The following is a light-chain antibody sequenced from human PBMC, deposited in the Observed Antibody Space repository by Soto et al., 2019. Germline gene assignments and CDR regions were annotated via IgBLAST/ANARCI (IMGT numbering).Light chain of an antibody. Sequence: EIVMTQSPATLSLSPGARAPLSCRASQSVSSNSAWYQQKPGQAPRLLIYGASTRATGIPARFSGSGSGTEFTLTISSLQSEDFAVYYCQQYNNWPWTFGQGTKVDIK. CDR3: QQYNNWPWT. V-gene: IGKV3-15*01. J-gene: IGKJ1*01. CDR2: GAS. CDR1: QSVSSN.